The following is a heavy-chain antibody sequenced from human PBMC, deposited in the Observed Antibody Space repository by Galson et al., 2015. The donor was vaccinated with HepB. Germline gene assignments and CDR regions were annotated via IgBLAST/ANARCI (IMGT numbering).Heavy chain of an antibody. J-gene: IGHJ4*02. CDR1: GFTFSNYS. Sequence: SLRLSCAASGFTFSNYSMAWVRQAPGKGLEWVSYITKSTTYTNKEDSVRGRLTISSENAKTSLYLQMNSLRDEDTAVYYCAIDRRTTYYGSGSYFDYWCQGTLVTVAS. D-gene: IGHD3-10*01. CDR2: ITKSTTYT. V-gene: IGHV3-11*06. CDR3: AIDRRTTYYGSGSYFDY.